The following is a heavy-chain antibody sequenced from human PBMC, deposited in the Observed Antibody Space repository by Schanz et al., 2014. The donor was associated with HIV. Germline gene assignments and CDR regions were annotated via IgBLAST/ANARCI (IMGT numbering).Heavy chain of an antibody. D-gene: IGHD5-18*01. CDR1: GLTFSSYG. CDR3: AKDPQNGYLGYFGMDV. J-gene: IGHJ6*02. V-gene: IGHV3-30*18. CDR2: ISDDGSNK. Sequence: QVQLVESGGGVVQPGRSLRLSCAGSGLTFSSYGMHWVRQAPGKGLEWVAVISDDGSNKYYADSVKGRFTISRDNSKNTLYLQMNSLRAEETAVYYCAKDPQNGYLGYFGMDVWGQGTTVTVSS.